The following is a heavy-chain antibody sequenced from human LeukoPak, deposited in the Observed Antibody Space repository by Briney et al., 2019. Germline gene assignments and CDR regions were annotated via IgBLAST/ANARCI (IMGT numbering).Heavy chain of an antibody. CDR2: ISSGSTTI. Sequence: QAGGSLRLSCAASGFTFSSYAMNWVRQAPGKGLEWVSFISSGSTTIYYADSVKGRFTISRDNAKNSLYLQMDSLRAEDTALYYCAREYSWDPFDYWGQGTLVTVSS. V-gene: IGHV3-48*01. CDR1: GFTFSSYA. CDR3: AREYSWDPFDY. D-gene: IGHD1-1*01. J-gene: IGHJ4*02.